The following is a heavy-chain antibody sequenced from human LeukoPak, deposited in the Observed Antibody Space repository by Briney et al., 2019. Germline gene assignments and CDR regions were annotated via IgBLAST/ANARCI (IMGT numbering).Heavy chain of an antibody. Sequence: PGGSLRLSCAASGFTFSSYWMHWVRQAPGKGLVWVSRINSDGSTTTYADSVKGRFTISRDNAKNSLYLQMNSLRAEDMAVYYCARGGSTSSWFWNDWGQGTLVTVSS. CDR3: ARGGSTSSWFWND. D-gene: IGHD6-13*01. CDR1: GFTFSSYW. V-gene: IGHV3-74*01. J-gene: IGHJ4*02. CDR2: INSDGSTT.